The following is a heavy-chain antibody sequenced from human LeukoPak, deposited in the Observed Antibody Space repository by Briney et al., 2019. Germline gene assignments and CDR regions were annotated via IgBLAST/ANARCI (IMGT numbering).Heavy chain of an antibody. D-gene: IGHD6-19*01. CDR2: IYQSGTT. Sequence: SETLSLTCAVSGYFINSGYYWGWIRQPPGKGLEWIGTIYQSGTTYYNPSLKSRVTLLVDTSNNQFSLKLSSVTAADTAVYYCARQVAVADHFDYWGQGTRVTVSS. V-gene: IGHV4-38-2*01. CDR3: ARQVAVADHFDY. J-gene: IGHJ4*02. CDR1: GYFINSGYY.